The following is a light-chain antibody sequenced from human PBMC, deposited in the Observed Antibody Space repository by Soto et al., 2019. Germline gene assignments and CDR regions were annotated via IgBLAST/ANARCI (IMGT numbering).Light chain of an antibody. Sequence: EIVLTQSPATLSLSPGERATLSCRASQSVSSYLAWYQQKPGQAPRLLIYGASTRAAGIPARFRGSGSGTEFTLTISSLQSEDFAVYYCQQYNNWPPWTFGQGTKVDIK. CDR1: QSVSSY. CDR3: QQYNNWPPWT. V-gene: IGKV3-15*01. CDR2: GAS. J-gene: IGKJ1*01.